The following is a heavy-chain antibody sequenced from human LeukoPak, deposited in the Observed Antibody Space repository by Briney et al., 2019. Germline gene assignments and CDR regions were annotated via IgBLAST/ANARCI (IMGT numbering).Heavy chain of an antibody. CDR2: IRSKAYGGTT. Sequence: PGRSLRLSCTASGFTFGDYAMSWVRQAPGKGLEWVGFIRSKAYGGTTEYAESVKGRLTISRDDSKSIAYLQMNSLKTEDTAVYYCLTGISYWGQGTLVTVSS. CDR3: LTGISY. J-gene: IGHJ4*02. V-gene: IGHV3-49*04. CDR1: GFTFGDYA. D-gene: IGHD1-14*01.